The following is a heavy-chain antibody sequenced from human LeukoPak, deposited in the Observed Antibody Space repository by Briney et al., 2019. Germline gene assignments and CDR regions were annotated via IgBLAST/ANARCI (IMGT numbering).Heavy chain of an antibody. CDR1: GYTFTVYS. CDR3: ARDASMINFDY. CDR2: ITTSTGKP. Sequence: ASVKVSCRASGYTFTVYSINWLRQAPGQGLEWMGWITTSTGKPTYAQGFTGRFVFSLDTSVSTTYLHINSLKAEDTAVYYCARDASMINFDYWGQGSLVTVSS. V-gene: IGHV7-4-1*02. D-gene: IGHD3-16*01. J-gene: IGHJ4*02.